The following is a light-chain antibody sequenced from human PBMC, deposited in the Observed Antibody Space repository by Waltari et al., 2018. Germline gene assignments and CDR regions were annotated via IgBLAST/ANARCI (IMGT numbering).Light chain of an antibody. CDR3: QQYNNWPPGT. V-gene: IGKV3-15*01. CDR1: QTIGFS. CDR2: HAS. J-gene: IGKJ1*01. Sequence: VVTQSPATLSVSPGERATLPCRTSQTIGFSLAWYQQKPGQAPRLLIYHASTRATGIPDRFSGSGSESDFTLTISSLQSEDVAVYYCQQYNNWPPGTFGQGTKVEI.